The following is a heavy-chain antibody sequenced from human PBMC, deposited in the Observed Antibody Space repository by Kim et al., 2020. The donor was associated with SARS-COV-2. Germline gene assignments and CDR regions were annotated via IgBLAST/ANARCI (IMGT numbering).Heavy chain of an antibody. CDR2: ISYDGSNK. V-gene: IGHV3-30*04. CDR1: GFTFSSYA. CDR3: ARDEGEWEQPFDY. D-gene: IGHD1-26*01. J-gene: IGHJ4*02. Sequence: GGSLRLSCAASGFTFSSYAMHWVRQAPGKGLEWVAVISYDGSNKYYADSVKGRFTISRDNSKNTLYLQMNSLRAEDTAVYYCARDEGEWEQPFDYWGQGT.